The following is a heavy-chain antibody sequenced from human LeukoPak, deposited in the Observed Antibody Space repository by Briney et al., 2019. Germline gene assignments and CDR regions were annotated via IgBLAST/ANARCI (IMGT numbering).Heavy chain of an antibody. V-gene: IGHV3-23*01. Sequence: GGTLRLSCAASGFTFSSYGMSWVRQAPGKGLEWVSAISGSGGSTYYADSVKGRFTISRDNSKNTLYLQMNSLRAEDTAVYYCAKPTGSSGWDFDYWGQGTLVTVSS. CDR1: GFTFSSYG. J-gene: IGHJ4*02. CDR3: AKPTGSSGWDFDY. CDR2: ISGSGGST. D-gene: IGHD6-19*01.